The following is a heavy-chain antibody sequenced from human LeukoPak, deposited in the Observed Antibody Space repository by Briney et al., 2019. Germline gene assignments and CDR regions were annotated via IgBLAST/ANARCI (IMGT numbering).Heavy chain of an antibody. CDR2: IYSGGST. CDR3: GKAPPTNRGSVEY. J-gene: IGHJ4*02. V-gene: IGHV3-53*01. D-gene: IGHD7-27*01. Sequence: PGGSLRLSCAAPGFTVSSNYMSWVRQAPGKGLEWVSVIYSGGSTYYADSVKGRFTISRHNSKNTLYLRMNSLRAEDAAVYYCGKAPPTNRGSVEYWGQGTLVTVSS. CDR1: GFTVSSNY.